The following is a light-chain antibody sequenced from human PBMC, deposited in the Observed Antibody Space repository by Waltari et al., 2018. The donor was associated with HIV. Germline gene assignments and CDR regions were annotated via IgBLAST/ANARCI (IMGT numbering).Light chain of an antibody. Sequence: QSVLTQPPSASGTPGQRVTISCSGRSSNIGRNYVYCYQQLPGTAPKLLIYTNNQRPSGVPARFSGSKSGTSASLAISGLRSEDEADYYCAAWNDRLSGYVFGTGTKVTV. CDR1: SSNIGRNY. V-gene: IGLV1-47*01. CDR2: TNN. J-gene: IGLJ1*01. CDR3: AAWNDRLSGYV.